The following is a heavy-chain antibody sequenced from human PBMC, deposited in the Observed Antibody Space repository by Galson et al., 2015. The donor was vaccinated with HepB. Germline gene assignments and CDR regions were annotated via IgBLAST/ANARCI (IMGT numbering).Heavy chain of an antibody. CDR1: GFTFSSYW. V-gene: IGHV3-7*01. Sequence: SLRLSCAASGFTFSSYWMGWVRQAPGKGLEWVANIKQDGSEKYYVDSVKGRFTISRDDAKNSLYLQMNSLRAEDTAVYYCARGGYCSSTSCYEVYDPNWFDPWGQGTLVTVSS. D-gene: IGHD2-2*01. CDR2: IKQDGSEK. CDR3: ARGGYCSSTSCYEVYDPNWFDP. J-gene: IGHJ5*02.